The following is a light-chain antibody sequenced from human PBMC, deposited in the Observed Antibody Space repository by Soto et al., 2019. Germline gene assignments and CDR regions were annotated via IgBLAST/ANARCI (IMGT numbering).Light chain of an antibody. CDR2: RAS. Sequence: DIQMPQSPSTLSASVGDRVTITCRASQSISSWLAWYQQKPGKAPKLLIYRASSLESGVPPRFSGSGSGTDYTLTISSLQPDDFAAYDCQQYNSYRRTCGQGTKVEVK. CDR3: QQYNSYRRT. J-gene: IGKJ1*01. CDR1: QSISSW. V-gene: IGKV1-5*03.